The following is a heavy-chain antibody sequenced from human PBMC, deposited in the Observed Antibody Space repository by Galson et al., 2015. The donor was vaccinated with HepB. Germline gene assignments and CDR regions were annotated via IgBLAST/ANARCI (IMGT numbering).Heavy chain of an antibody. Sequence: SVKVSCKASGYTFTSYYMHWVRQAPGQGLEWMGIINPSGGSTSYAQKFQGRVTMTRDTSTSTVYMELSSLRSEDTAVYYCARTYYYGSGSYYNLGGMDVWGQGTTVTVSS. J-gene: IGHJ6*02. CDR1: GYTFTSYY. CDR3: ARTYYYGSGSYYNLGGMDV. V-gene: IGHV1-46*01. CDR2: INPSGGST. D-gene: IGHD3-10*01.